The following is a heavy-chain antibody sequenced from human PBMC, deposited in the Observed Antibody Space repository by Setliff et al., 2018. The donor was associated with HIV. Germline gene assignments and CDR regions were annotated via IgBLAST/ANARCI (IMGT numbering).Heavy chain of an antibody. CDR2: IWYDGSNK. D-gene: IGHD3-16*01. Sequence: GGSLRLSCAASGFAFSTFGMHWVRQAPGKGLEWVAVIWYDGSNKYYADSVKGRFTISRDNSKNTLYLQMNSLRAEDTAVYYCANGADYFDYWGQGTLVTVSS. J-gene: IGHJ4*02. CDR1: GFAFSTFG. CDR3: ANGADYFDY. V-gene: IGHV3-33*06.